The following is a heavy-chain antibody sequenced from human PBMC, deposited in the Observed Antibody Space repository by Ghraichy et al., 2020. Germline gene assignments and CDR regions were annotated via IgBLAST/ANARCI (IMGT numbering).Heavy chain of an antibody. V-gene: IGHV3-21*01. CDR2: ISSSSSYI. CDR1: GFTFSSYS. Sequence: LSLTCAASGFTFSSYSMDWVRQAPGKGLEWVSSISSSSSYISYADSVQGRFTISRDNAKNSLFLQMDSLRAEDTAVYYCGGDSQLLLNWGQGTLVTVSS. J-gene: IGHJ4*02. D-gene: IGHD2-15*01. CDR3: GGDSQLLLN.